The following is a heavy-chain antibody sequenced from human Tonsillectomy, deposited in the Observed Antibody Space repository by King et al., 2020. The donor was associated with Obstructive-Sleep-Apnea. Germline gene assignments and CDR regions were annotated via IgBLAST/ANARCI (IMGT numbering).Heavy chain of an antibody. Sequence: VQLVESGGGLVQPGGSLRLSCAASGFTFSSYWMSWVRQAPGKGLEWVANIKQDGGETYYVDSVKGRFTISRDNANDSLYLQMNSLRAEDTAVYYCARNPSGWQKGFDSWGQGTLVTVSS. CDR1: GFTFSSYW. V-gene: IGHV3-7*01. D-gene: IGHD6-19*01. J-gene: IGHJ5*01. CDR3: ARNPSGWQKGFDS. CDR2: IKQDGGET.